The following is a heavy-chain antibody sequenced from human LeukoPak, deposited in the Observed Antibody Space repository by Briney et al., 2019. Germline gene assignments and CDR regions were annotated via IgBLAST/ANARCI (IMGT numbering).Heavy chain of an antibody. V-gene: IGHV4-59*01. CDR1: GGSISSYY. D-gene: IGHD2/OR15-2a*01. Sequence: SETLSLTCTVSGGSISSYYWSWIRQPPGKGLEWIGYIYYSGSTNYNPSLKSRVTISVDTSKNQSSLKLSSVTAADTAVYYCARAEYYYFDYWGQGTLVTVSS. CDR3: ARAEYYYFDY. CDR2: IYYSGST. J-gene: IGHJ4*02.